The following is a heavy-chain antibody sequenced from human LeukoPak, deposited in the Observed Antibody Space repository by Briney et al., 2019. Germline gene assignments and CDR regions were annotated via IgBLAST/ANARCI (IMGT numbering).Heavy chain of an antibody. Sequence: SETLSLTCAVYGGSFSGYYWSWIRQPPGKGLEWIGYIYYSGSTNYNPSLKSRVTISVDTSKNQFSLKLSSVTAADTAVYYCARADYQPLLNFDYWGQGTLVTVSS. D-gene: IGHD2-2*01. CDR1: GGSFSGYY. CDR3: ARADYQPLLNFDY. J-gene: IGHJ4*02. CDR2: IYYSGST. V-gene: IGHV4-59*01.